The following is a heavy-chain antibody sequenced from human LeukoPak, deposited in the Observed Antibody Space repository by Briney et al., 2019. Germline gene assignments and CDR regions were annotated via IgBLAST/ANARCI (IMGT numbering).Heavy chain of an antibody. CDR3: ARGVAARPGSYYYGIDV. V-gene: IGHV1-2*02. J-gene: IGHJ6*02. CDR1: GYTFTDYY. Sequence: GASVKVSYKASGYTFTDYYMHWVRQAPGQGREWMGWINPNSGGTNYAQKFQGRVTMTRDTSISTAYMELSRLRSDDTAVYYCARGVAARPGSYYYGIDVWGQGTTVTVSS. D-gene: IGHD6-6*01. CDR2: INPNSGGT.